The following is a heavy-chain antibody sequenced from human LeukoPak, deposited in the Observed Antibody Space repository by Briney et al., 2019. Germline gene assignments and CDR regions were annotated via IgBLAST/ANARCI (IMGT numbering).Heavy chain of an antibody. CDR1: GYTFTSYG. CDR3: ARETRSMVMFDY. J-gene: IGHJ4*02. D-gene: IGHD2-8*01. Sequence: ASVKVSCKASGYTFTSYGISWVRQAPGQGLEWMGWISAYNGNANYAQKLQGRVTMTTDTSTSTAYMELRSLRSDDTAVYYCARETRSMVMFDYWGQGTLVTVSS. CDR2: ISAYNGNA. V-gene: IGHV1-18*01.